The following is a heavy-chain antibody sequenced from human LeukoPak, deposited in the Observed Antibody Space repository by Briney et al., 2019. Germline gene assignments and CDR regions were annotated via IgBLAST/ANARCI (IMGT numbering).Heavy chain of an antibody. J-gene: IGHJ3*02. CDR2: IKEDGSEK. Sequence: GGSLRLSCAASGFMFSSYWMSWVRQAPGKGLEWVADIKEDGSEKSYVDSVKGRFTISRDNAKNSLYLQMNTLRADDTAVYYCARGGLYYYDSSGYYRERRAFDIWGQGTMVTVSS. CDR1: GFMFSSYW. CDR3: ARGGLYYYDSSGYYRERRAFDI. D-gene: IGHD3-22*01. V-gene: IGHV3-7*01.